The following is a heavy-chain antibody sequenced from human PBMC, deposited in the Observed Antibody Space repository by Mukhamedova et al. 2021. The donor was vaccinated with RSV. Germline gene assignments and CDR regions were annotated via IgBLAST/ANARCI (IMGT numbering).Heavy chain of an antibody. J-gene: IGHJ3*02. Sequence: GIIYPGDSDTRYSPSFQGQVTISADKSISTAYLQWSSLTASDTAMYYCARLSRIAARPTAFDIWGQGTMVTVSS. CDR2: IYPGDSDT. V-gene: IGHV5-51*01. CDR3: ARLSRIAARPTAFDI. D-gene: IGHD6-6*01.